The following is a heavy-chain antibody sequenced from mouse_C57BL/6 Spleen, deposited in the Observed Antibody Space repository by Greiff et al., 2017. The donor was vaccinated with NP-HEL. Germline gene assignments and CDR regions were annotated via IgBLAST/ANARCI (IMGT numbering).Heavy chain of an antibody. CDR2: IDPSDSYT. J-gene: IGHJ2*01. CDR1: GYTFTSYW. D-gene: IGHD1-1*01. V-gene: IGHV1-69*01. Sequence: QVQLQQPGAELVMPGASVKLSCKASGYTFTSYWMHWVKQRPGQGLEWIGEIDPSDSYTNYNQKFKGKSTLTVDKSSSTAYIQLSSLTSEDAAVCYCARAGSELFDYWGQGTTLTVSS. CDR3: ARAGSELFDY.